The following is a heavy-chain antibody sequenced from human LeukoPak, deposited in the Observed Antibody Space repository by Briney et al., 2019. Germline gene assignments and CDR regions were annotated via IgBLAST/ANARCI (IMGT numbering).Heavy chain of an antibody. J-gene: IGHJ4*02. V-gene: IGHV1-69*04. CDR1: GGTFSSYA. Sequence: SVKVSCKASGGTFSSYAISWVRQAPGQGLEWMGRIIPILGIANYAQKFQGRVTITADKSTSTAYMELSSLRFEDTAVYYCARDLGSSSNFDYWGQGTLVTVSS. CDR2: IIPILGIA. CDR3: ARDLGSSSNFDY. D-gene: IGHD6-13*01.